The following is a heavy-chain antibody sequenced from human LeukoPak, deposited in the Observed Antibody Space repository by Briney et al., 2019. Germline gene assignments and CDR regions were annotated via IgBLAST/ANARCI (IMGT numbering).Heavy chain of an antibody. CDR3: ARARGGSSSSLNYFDY. J-gene: IGHJ4*02. D-gene: IGHD6-6*01. V-gene: IGHV3-66*01. CDR2: IYSGGST. Sequence: GGSLRLSCAASGFTVSSNYMSWVRQAPGKGLKWVSVIYSGGSTYYADSVKGRFTISRDNSKNTLYLQMNSLRAEDTAVYYCARARGGSSSSLNYFDYWGQGTLVTVSS. CDR1: GFTVSSNY.